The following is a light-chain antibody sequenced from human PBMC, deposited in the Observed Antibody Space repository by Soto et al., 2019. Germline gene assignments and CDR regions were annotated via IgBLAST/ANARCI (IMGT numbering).Light chain of an antibody. J-gene: IGKJ1*01. CDR3: LQDINYPWT. CDR2: GAS. V-gene: IGKV1-12*01. CDR1: QGISSW. Sequence: DIQMTQSPSSVSASVGDRVTITCRASQGISSWLAWYQQKPGKAPKLLIYGASNLQSGVPPRFSGSGSGTDFTLAISSLQPEDSATYYCLQDINYPWTFGQGTKVDI.